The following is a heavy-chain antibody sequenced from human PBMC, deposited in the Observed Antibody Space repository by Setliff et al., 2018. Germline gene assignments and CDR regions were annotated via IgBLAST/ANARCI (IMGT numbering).Heavy chain of an antibody. CDR1: GFTFSNSE. V-gene: IGHV3-48*03. CDR2: INRGGSII. Sequence: GASLTISCAASGFTFSNSEMNWVRQAPGKGLEWIAFINRGGSIIYYADSVKGRFTVSRDNAKNSLYLQMSSLRAEDTAIYYCASPQAVGNYLGHWGQGALVTVSS. D-gene: IGHD6-19*01. J-gene: IGHJ4*02. CDR3: ASPQAVGNYLGH.